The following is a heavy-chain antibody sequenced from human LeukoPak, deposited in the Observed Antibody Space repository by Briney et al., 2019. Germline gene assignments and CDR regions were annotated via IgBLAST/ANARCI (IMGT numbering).Heavy chain of an antibody. Sequence: GGSLRLSCAASGFTVSSNYMSWVRQAPGKGLGWVSVIYSGGSTYYADSVKGRFTISRDNSKNTLYLQMNSLRAEDTAVYYCAKDEQLVPLGSDYWGQGTLVTVSS. CDR3: AKDEQLVPLGSDY. J-gene: IGHJ4*02. V-gene: IGHV3-53*01. CDR2: IYSGGST. CDR1: GFTVSSNY. D-gene: IGHD6-6*01.